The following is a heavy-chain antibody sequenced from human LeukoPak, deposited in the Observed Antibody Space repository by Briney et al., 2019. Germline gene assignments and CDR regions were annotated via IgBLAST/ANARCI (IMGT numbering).Heavy chain of an antibody. CDR1: GYSISSGYY. CDR2: IYHRGST. CDR3: ARGDTSTWFS. D-gene: IGHD6-13*01. V-gene: IGHV4-38-2*01. J-gene: IGHJ5*02. Sequence: AETLSLTCAVSGYSISSGYYWGWVRPPPGKGLEWIGGIYHRGSTYYNPSLKRRVTISVDSSKNQFSLRLSSVTAADTAVYYCARGDTSTWFSWGQGTLVTVSS.